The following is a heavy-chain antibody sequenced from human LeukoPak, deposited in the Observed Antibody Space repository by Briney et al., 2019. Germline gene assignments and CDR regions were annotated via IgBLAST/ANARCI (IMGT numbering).Heavy chain of an antibody. CDR1: GGSISSYY. CDR3: TRRTATGLEGFDI. V-gene: IGHV4-4*07. D-gene: IGHD1-1*01. J-gene: IGHJ3*02. Sequence: SETLSLTCTVSGGSISSYYWSWIRQPAGKGLEWIGRIYTSGSTNYNPSLKSRVTMSVDTSKNHFSLKLSFVTAADTAIYYCTRRTATGLEGFDIWGQGTLVTVSS. CDR2: IYTSGST.